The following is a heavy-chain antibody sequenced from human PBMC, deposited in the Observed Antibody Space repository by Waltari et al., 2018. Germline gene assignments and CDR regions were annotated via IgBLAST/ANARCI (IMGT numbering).Heavy chain of an antibody. Sequence: QVQLVQSGAEVKKPGSSVKVSCKASGGTFSSYAISWVRQAPGQGLEWMGGIIPIVGTANYAQKFQCRVTITADESTSTAYMELSSLRSEDTAVYYCARDQSRYSSGWYYFDYWGQGTLVTVSS. CDR1: GGTFSSYA. CDR2: IIPIVGTA. D-gene: IGHD6-19*01. CDR3: ARDQSRYSSGWYYFDY. J-gene: IGHJ4*02. V-gene: IGHV1-69*01.